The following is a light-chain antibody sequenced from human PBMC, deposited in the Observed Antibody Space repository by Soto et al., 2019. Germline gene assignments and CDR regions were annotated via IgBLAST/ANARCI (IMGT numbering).Light chain of an antibody. CDR3: QQYGSSPGT. Sequence: EIVMTQSPATLSVSPGERATLSCRASQSVSSNLAWFQQNPGQAPRLLIYGASTRATGIPARFSGSGSGTDFTLTISSLQSEDFAVYYCQQYGSSPGTFGQGTKVEI. CDR2: GAS. J-gene: IGKJ1*01. CDR1: QSVSSN. V-gene: IGKV3-15*01.